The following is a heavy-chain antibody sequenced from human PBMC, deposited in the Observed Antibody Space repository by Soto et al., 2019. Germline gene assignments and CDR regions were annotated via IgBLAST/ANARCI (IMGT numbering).Heavy chain of an antibody. V-gene: IGHV5-51*01. D-gene: IGHD3-3*02. Sequence: GESLKISCKGAGYKFGSAWIGWVRQMPGKGLEWMGIIKPGTSDIRYSPSCRGHVTISADEAVSTAYLQWSSLKASDTAMYYCARQLSHICDSWGQGTLGTVSS. CDR3: ARQLSHICDS. CDR1: GYKFGSAW. CDR2: IKPGTSDI. J-gene: IGHJ4*02.